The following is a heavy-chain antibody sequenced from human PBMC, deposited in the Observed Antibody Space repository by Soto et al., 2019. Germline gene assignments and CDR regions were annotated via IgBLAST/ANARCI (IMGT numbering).Heavy chain of an antibody. J-gene: IGHJ3*02. CDR3: TTDYYYDSSGYYLDPFDI. D-gene: IGHD3-22*01. CDR1: GFTFSNAW. Sequence: PGGSLRLSCAASGFTFSNAWISWVRQAPGKGLEWVGRIKSKTDGGTTDYAAPVKGRFTISRDDSKNTLYLQMNSLKTEDTAVYYCTTDYYYDSSGYYLDPFDIWGQGTMVTVSS. CDR2: IKSKTDGGTT. V-gene: IGHV3-15*01.